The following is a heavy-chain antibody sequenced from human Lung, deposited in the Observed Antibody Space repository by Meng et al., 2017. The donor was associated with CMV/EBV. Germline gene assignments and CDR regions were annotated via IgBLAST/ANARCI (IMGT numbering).Heavy chain of an antibody. V-gene: IGHV3-21*01. CDR2: ISSSSSYI. CDR3: AREGV. J-gene: IGHJ4*01. CDR1: GFTFSSYS. Sequence: ESMKISCAASGFTFSSYSMNWVRQAPGKGLEWVSSISSSSSYIYYADSVKGRFTISRANAKNTLYLQMNSLRAEDTAVYYCAREGVWGQGTLVTVSS.